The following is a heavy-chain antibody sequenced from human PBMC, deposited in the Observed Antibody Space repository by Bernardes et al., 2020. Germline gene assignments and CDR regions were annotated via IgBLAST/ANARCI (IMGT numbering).Heavy chain of an antibody. Sequence: VKVSCKASGYTFTSYGISWVRQAPGQGLEWMGWISAYNGNTNYAQKLQGRVTMTTDTSTSTAYMELRSLRSDDTAVYYCARGRGAARPPPYYYMDVWGKGTTVTVSS. CDR2: ISAYNGNT. V-gene: IGHV1-18*01. CDR1: GYTFTSYG. J-gene: IGHJ6*03. CDR3: ARGRGAARPPPYYYMDV. D-gene: IGHD6-6*01.